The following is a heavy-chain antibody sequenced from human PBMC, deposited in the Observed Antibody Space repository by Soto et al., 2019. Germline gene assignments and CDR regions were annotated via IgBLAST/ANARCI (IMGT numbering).Heavy chain of an antibody. D-gene: IGHD6-13*01. Sequence: EVQLLESGGGLVQPGGSLTLSCAASGFPFSGYSLSWVRQTPGKGLEWVAGISGTGYSRYHADSVMGRFSISRDNFKSTLYLELSSLRAEDTALYYCAKSRGDSWPTYFFGLWGQGTLVTVSS. CDR1: GFPFSGYS. CDR3: AKSRGDSWPTYFFGL. CDR2: ISGTGYSR. J-gene: IGHJ4*02. V-gene: IGHV3-23*01.